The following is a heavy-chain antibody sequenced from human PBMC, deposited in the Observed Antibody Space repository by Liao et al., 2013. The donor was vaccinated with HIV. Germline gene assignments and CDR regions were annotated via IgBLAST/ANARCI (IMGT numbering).Heavy chain of an antibody. Sequence: QVQLQQWGAGLLKPSETLSLTCAVYGGSFSGYYWSWIRQPPGKGLEWIGEINHSGSTNYNPSLKSRVTISVDTSKNQFSLKLSSVTAADTAVYYCARGNTFSGDLNVHFDYWGQGTLVTVSS. J-gene: IGHJ4*02. CDR2: INHSGST. D-gene: IGHD2/OR15-2a*01. CDR3: ARGNTFSGDLNVHFDY. CDR1: GGSFSGYY. V-gene: IGHV4-34*01.